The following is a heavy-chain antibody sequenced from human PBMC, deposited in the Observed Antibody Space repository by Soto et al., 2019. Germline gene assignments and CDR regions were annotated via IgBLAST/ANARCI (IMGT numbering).Heavy chain of an antibody. J-gene: IGHJ3*02. D-gene: IGHD1-26*01. CDR2: IYYSGST. Sequence: SETLCLTCTVQRDSISSNSYYGAWICQPPGKGLEWIGSIYYSGSTYYNPSLKSRVTISVDTSKNQFSLKLSSVTAADTAVYYCARTQNWELLGAGAFDIWGQGTMVTVSS. CDR1: RDSISSNSYY. V-gene: IGHV4-39*01. CDR3: ARTQNWELLGAGAFDI.